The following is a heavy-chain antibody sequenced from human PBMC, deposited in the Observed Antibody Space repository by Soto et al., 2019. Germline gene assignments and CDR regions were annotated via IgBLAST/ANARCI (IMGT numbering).Heavy chain of an antibody. Sequence: GGSLRLSCAASGFTFSSYGMSWVRQTPGEGLEWVSGISGSGGSTYYADSVKGRFTISRDNSKNTLYLQMYSLRAEDTAVYYCVKTGPGSSYGYYFDSWGQGTLVTVSS. CDR2: ISGSGGST. CDR1: GFTFSSYG. V-gene: IGHV3-23*01. J-gene: IGHJ4*02. D-gene: IGHD5-18*01. CDR3: VKTGPGSSYGYYFDS.